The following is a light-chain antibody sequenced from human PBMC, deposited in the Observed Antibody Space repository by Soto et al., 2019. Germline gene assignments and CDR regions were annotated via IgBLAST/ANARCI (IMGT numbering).Light chain of an antibody. CDR3: QSYDSSLSGWV. CDR1: SSNIGAGYD. V-gene: IGLV1-40*01. J-gene: IGLJ3*02. CDR2: GNS. Sequence: QSVLTQPPSVSGAPRQRVTISCTGSSSNIGAGYDVHWYQQLPGTAPKLLIYGNSNRPSGVPDRFSGSKSGTSASLAITGLQAEDEADYYCQSYDSSLSGWVFRGGTKLTVL.